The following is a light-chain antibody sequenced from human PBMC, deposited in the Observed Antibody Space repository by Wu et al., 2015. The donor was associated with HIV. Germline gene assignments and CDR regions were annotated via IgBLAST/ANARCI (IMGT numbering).Light chain of an antibody. Sequence: EIVLTQSPATLSLSPGERATLSCRASQSVSSYLAWYQQKPGQAPRLLIYDASNRATGIPARFSGSGSGTDFTLTISSLEPEDFAVYYCQQYGSSPLITFGPGTKVHI. J-gene: IGKJ3*01. V-gene: IGKV3-11*01. CDR2: DAS. CDR3: QQYGSSPLIT. CDR1: QSVSSY.